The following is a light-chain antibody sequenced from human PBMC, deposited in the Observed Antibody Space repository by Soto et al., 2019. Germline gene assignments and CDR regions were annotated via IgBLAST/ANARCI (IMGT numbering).Light chain of an antibody. J-gene: IGLJ2*01. CDR2: LNSDGSH. CDR3: QTWGTGSPKVV. V-gene: IGLV4-69*01. CDR1: SGHSSYA. Sequence: QPVLTQSPSASASLGASVKLTCTLSSGHSSYAIAWHQQQPEKGPRYLMKLNSDGSHSKGDGIPDRFSGSSSGAERYLTISSRQSEDEADYYCQTWGTGSPKVVFGGGTKLTVL.